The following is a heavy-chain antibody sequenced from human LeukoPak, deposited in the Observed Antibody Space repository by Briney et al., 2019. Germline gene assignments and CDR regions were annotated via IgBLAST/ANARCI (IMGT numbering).Heavy chain of an antibody. CDR2: IHYSGST. D-gene: IGHD4-17*01. Sequence: PSETLSLTCTVSGGSINNYYWSWIRQPPGKGLEWIGYIHYSGSTNYNPSLKSRVTMSVDTSKNQFSLKLSSVTAADTAVYYCAREDCGDYGAFDIWGQGTMVTVSS. V-gene: IGHV4-59*12. CDR3: AREDCGDYGAFDI. CDR1: GGSINNYY. J-gene: IGHJ3*02.